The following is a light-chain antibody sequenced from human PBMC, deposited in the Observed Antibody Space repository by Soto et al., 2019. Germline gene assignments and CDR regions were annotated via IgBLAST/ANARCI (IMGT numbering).Light chain of an antibody. V-gene: IGLV2-23*02. CDR1: SSDVGRYNL. Sequence: QSALTQPASVSGSPGQSITISCTGTSSDVGRYNLVSWYQQHPGKAPTLMIYEVSKRPSGVSNRFSGSKSGNTASLTISGLQAEDEADYYCCSYAGSSTLFGGGTKLTVL. CDR2: EVS. CDR3: CSYAGSSTL. J-gene: IGLJ2*01.